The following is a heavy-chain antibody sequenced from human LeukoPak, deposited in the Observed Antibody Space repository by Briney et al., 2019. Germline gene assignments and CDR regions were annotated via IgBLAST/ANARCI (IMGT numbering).Heavy chain of an antibody. Sequence: SETLSLTCAVYGGSFSGYYWSWIRQPPGKGLEWIREINHSGRTNYNPSLKSRVTISVDTSRNQFSLKLSSVTAADTAVYYCARHRRIVGATTFGIRQYNWFDPWGQGTLVTVSS. CDR1: GGSFSGYY. CDR2: INHSGRT. D-gene: IGHD1-26*01. CDR3: ARHRRIVGATTFGIRQYNWFDP. V-gene: IGHV4-34*01. J-gene: IGHJ5*02.